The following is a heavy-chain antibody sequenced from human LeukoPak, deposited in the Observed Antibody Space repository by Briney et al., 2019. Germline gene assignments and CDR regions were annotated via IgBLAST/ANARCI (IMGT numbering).Heavy chain of an antibody. J-gene: IGHJ4*02. CDR3: AKDALVWQHGAAASGGEY. V-gene: IGHV3-30*18. CDR1: GLSFSTYG. D-gene: IGHD4/OR15-4a*01. Sequence: GGSLRLSCAASGLSFSTYGMHWVRQAPGKGLEWVAVISSDGGYKIYAESVKGRFTISRDNSKNTLYLQLNSLRAEDTAMYYCAKDALVWQHGAAASGGEYWGQGILVTVSS. CDR2: ISSDGGYK.